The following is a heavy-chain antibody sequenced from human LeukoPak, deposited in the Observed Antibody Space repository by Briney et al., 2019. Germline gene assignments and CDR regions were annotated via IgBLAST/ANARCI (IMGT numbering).Heavy chain of an antibody. Sequence: ASVKVSCKASGYTFTSYGINWVRQAPGQGLEWMGWISAYNGNTNYAQKLQGRVTMTTDTSTTTAYMELRSLRSDDTAVYYCASSSRELPYYFDYWGQGTLVTVSS. J-gene: IGHJ4*02. D-gene: IGHD1-26*01. CDR2: ISAYNGNT. V-gene: IGHV1-18*01. CDR3: ASSSRELPYYFDY. CDR1: GYTFTSYG.